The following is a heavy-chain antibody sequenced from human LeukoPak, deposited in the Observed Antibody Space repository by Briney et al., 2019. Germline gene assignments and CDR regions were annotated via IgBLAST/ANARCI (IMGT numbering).Heavy chain of an antibody. D-gene: IGHD1-26*01. CDR1: GFTFSSYA. Sequence: GGSLRLSCAASGFTFSSYAMSWVRQAPGKGLVWVSRINSDGSSTSYADSVKGRFTISRDNAKNTLYLQMNSLRAEDTAVYYCARDRYSGSYSDYWGQGTLVTVSS. CDR2: INSDGSST. J-gene: IGHJ4*02. CDR3: ARDRYSGSYSDY. V-gene: IGHV3-74*01.